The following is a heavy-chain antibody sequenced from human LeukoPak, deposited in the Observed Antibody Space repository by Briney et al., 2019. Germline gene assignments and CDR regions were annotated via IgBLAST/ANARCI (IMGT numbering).Heavy chain of an antibody. J-gene: IGHJ3*02. CDR1: GFTFSSYS. CDR2: ISSSSSYI. CDR3: ATTGPEEWLLSEGRAFDI. D-gene: IGHD3-3*01. V-gene: IGHV3-21*01. Sequence: GGSLRLSCAASGFTFSSYSMNWVRQAPGKGLEWVSSISSSSSYIYYADSVKGRFTISRDNAKNSLYLQVNSLRAEDTAVYYCATTGPEEWLLSEGRAFDIWGQGTMVTVSS.